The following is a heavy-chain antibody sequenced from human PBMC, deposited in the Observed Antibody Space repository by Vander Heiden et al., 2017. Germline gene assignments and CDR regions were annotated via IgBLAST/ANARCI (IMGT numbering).Heavy chain of an antibody. CDR2: IYPGDSDT. J-gene: IGHJ6*02. V-gene: IGHV5-51*01. CDR3: ARRGYYDSSGAGGMDV. CDR1: GYSLTSSW. Sequence: EVQLVQSGAEVKKPGESLKISCKGSGYSLTSSWIGWVRQMPGKGLEWMGIIYPGDSDTRYSPSFQGQVTISADKSISTAYLQWSSLKASDTAMYYCARRGYYDSSGAGGMDVWGQGTTVTVSS. D-gene: IGHD3-22*01.